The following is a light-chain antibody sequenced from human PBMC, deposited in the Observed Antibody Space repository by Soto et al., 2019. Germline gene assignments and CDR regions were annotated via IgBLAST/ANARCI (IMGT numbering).Light chain of an antibody. CDR2: EVT. J-gene: IGLJ1*01. V-gene: IGLV2-23*02. CDR1: SSDVGAYNL. CDR3: CSYAGSTSV. Sequence: QSVLTQPASVSESPGQSITISCTGTSSDVGAYNLVSWYQQHPGKAPILLIFEVTQRPSGVSYRFSASKSGNTASLTISGLQAGDEGDYYCCSYAGSTSVFGTGTKVTVL.